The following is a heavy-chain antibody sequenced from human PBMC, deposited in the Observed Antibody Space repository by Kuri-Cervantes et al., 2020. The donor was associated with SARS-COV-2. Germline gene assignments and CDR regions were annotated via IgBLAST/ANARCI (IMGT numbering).Heavy chain of an antibody. D-gene: IGHD6-19*01. CDR3: ARGGRIAVAGILLPLYYYGMDV. Sequence: SQTPSLTCAVYGGSFSGYYWSWIRQPPGKGLEWIGEINHSGSTNYNPSLKSRVTISVDTSKNQFSLKLSSVTDADTAVYYCARGGRIAVAGILLPLYYYGMDVWGQGTTVTVSS. CDR1: GGSFSGYY. V-gene: IGHV4-34*01. CDR2: INHSGST. J-gene: IGHJ6*02.